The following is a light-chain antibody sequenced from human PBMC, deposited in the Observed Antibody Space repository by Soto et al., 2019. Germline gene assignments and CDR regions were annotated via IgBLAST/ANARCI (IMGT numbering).Light chain of an antibody. Sequence: QSALTQPASVSGSPGQSITISCSGTSSDIGLYNYVSWYQQHPGKAPKLIIYEVSDRPSGVSNRFSGSKSGNTASLTISGLHTEDEADYYCSSYTSTTSLVFGGGTKLTVL. CDR2: EVS. V-gene: IGLV2-14*01. J-gene: IGLJ2*01. CDR1: SSDIGLYNY. CDR3: SSYTSTTSLV.